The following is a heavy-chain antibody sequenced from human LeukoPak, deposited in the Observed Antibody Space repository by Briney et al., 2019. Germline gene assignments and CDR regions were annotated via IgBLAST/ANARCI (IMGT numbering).Heavy chain of an antibody. CDR3: VEEAGAVAGRFDH. CDR1: GLIFSNYG. D-gene: IGHD6-19*01. Sequence: GGSLRLSCAASGLIFSNYGMHWVRQAPGKGLEWVTFIQYDGSSIYYADSVKGRFTISRDNSKNTVYLQMNSLRPEDTAVYYCVEEAGAVAGRFDHWGQATLVTVSS. CDR2: IQYDGSSI. V-gene: IGHV3-30*02. J-gene: IGHJ4*02.